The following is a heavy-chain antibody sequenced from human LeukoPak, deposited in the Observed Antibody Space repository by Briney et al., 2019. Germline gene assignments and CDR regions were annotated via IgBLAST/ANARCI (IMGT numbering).Heavy chain of an antibody. CDR2: MNPNSGNT. CDR3: ARGRLSCSGGSCSSFDY. V-gene: IGHV1-8*03. CDR1: GYTFTSYD. D-gene: IGHD2-15*01. Sequence: ASVKVSCKASGYTFTSYDINWVRQATGQGLEWMGWMNPNSGNTGYAQKFQGRVTITRNTSISTAYMELSSLRPEDTAVYYCARGRLSCSGGSCSSFDYWGQGTLVTVSS. J-gene: IGHJ4*02.